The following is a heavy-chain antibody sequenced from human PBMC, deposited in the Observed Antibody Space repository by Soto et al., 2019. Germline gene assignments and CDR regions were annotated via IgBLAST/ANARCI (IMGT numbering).Heavy chain of an antibody. J-gene: IGHJ4*02. D-gene: IGHD3-22*01. CDR2: ISYDGSNK. V-gene: IGHV3-30-3*01. CDR3: ARGPLYYYDSSGYYPYYFDY. Sequence: QVQLVESGGGVVQPGRSLRLSCAASGFTFSSYAMHWVRQAPGKGLEWVAVISYDGSNKYYADSVKGRFTISRDNSKKTLDLQMHSLRAEDTAVYYCARGPLYYYDSSGYYPYYFDYWGQGTLVTVSS. CDR1: GFTFSSYA.